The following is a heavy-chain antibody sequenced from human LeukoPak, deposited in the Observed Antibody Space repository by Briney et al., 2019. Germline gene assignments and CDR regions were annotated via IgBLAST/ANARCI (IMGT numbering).Heavy chain of an antibody. CDR3: ARAYSDYDYVWGSHRRVDY. V-gene: IGHV1-8*01. CDR2: MNPNSGNT. J-gene: IGHJ4*02. D-gene: IGHD3-16*01. CDR1: GYTFTSYD. Sequence: ASVKVSCKASGYTFTSYDINWVRQATGQGLEWMGWMNPNSGNTGYAQKFQGRVTMTRNTSISTAYMELSSLRSEDTAVYYCARAYSDYDYVWGSHRRVDYWGQGTLVTVPS.